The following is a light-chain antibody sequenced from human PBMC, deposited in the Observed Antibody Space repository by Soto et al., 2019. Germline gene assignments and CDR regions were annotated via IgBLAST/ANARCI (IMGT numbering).Light chain of an antibody. CDR1: SSNIGSNT. CDR2: ANN. CDR3: AAWDDRMNGVI. Sequence: QSVLTQPPSASGTPGQRVTISCSGGSSNIGSNTINWYQQLPGTAPKLLIYANNQRPSGVPDRFSGSKSGTSAFLAISGLQSEDESEYYCAAWDDRMNGVIFGGGTKVTVL. V-gene: IGLV1-44*01. J-gene: IGLJ2*01.